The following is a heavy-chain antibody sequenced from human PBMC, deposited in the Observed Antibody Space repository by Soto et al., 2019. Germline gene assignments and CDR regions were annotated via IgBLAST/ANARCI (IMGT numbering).Heavy chain of an antibody. Sequence: GGSLRLYCATSGFTLSSYDMSWVRQAPGKGLEWVSAISGSGGSTYYADSVKGRFTISRDNSKNTLYLQMNSLRAEDTAVYYCAKWALAAAGISPFFDYWGQGTVVTVSS. CDR2: ISGSGGST. J-gene: IGHJ4*02. D-gene: IGHD6-13*01. CDR3: AKWALAAAGISPFFDY. CDR1: GFTLSSYD. V-gene: IGHV3-23*01.